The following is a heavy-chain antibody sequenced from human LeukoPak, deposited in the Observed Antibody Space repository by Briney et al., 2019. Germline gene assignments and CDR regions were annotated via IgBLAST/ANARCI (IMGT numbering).Heavy chain of an antibody. Sequence: GGSLRLSCAASGFTFSSYAMSWVRQAPGKGLEWVSAISGIGGSTYYADSVKGRFTISRDNSKNTLYLQMNSLRAEDTSVYYCAKSVQVTCVDYWGQGKLVTVSS. CDR3: AKSVQVTCVDY. CDR2: ISGIGGST. CDR1: GFTFSSYA. V-gene: IGHV3-23*01. D-gene: IGHD2-21*02. J-gene: IGHJ4*02.